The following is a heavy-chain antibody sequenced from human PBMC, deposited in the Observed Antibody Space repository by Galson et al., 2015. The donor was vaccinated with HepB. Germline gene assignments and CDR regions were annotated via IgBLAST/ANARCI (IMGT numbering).Heavy chain of an antibody. CDR2: ISYDGGKT. Sequence: SLRLSCAASGFTFSRYAMHWVRQAPGKGLEWVAAISYDGGKTYYADSVKGRFTISRDNSRNTLFLQMNSLRSEDTAVYHCAKNRVTYYDFRKDTFDVWGQGTMVSVSS. V-gene: IGHV3-30-3*02. CDR1: GFTFSRYA. D-gene: IGHD3-3*01. J-gene: IGHJ3*01. CDR3: AKNRVTYYDFRKDTFDV.